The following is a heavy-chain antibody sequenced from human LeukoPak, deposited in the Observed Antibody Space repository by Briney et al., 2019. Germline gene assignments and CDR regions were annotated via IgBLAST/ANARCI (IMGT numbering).Heavy chain of an antibody. CDR2: INHSGRT. V-gene: IGHV4-34*01. J-gene: IGHJ6*02. CDR3: ARGPALFCSSTSCYYRGPYYYYGMDV. Sequence: SETPSLTCAVYGGSFSGYYWSWIRQPPGKGLEWIGEINHSGRTNYNPPLKSRVTISLYTSKNQFSLKLSTVTAADTAVYYCARGPALFCSSTSCYYRGPYYYYGMDVWGQGTTVTVSS. D-gene: IGHD2-2*01. CDR1: GGSFSGYY.